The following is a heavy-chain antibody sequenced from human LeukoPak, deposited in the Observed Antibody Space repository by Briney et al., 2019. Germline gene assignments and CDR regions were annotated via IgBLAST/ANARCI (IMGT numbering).Heavy chain of an antibody. CDR3: ARNYGSGSYYTLGY. CDR1: GFTFSNNW. V-gene: IGHV3-7*01. Sequence: GGSLRLSCAASGFTFSNNWMSWVRQAPGKGLECVANIKKDGSEKYYINSVKGRFTISRDNAKNSLYLQMNSLRAEDTAVYYCARNYGSGSYYTLGYWGQGTLVTVSS. CDR2: IKKDGSEK. J-gene: IGHJ4*02. D-gene: IGHD3-10*01.